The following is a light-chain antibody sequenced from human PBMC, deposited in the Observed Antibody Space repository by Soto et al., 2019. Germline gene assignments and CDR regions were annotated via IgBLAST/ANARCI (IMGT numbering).Light chain of an antibody. CDR2: EDK. CDR1: SGSFASNY. J-gene: IGLJ2*01. CDR3: QSYDSNNHVI. V-gene: IGLV6-57*04. Sequence: LTQPHSVSESPGKTVTISCTRSSGSFASNYVQWYQQRPGSAPTAVIYEDKQRPSGVPDRFSGSIDSSSNSASLTISGLKTEDEADYYCQSYDSNNHVIFGGGTKVTVL.